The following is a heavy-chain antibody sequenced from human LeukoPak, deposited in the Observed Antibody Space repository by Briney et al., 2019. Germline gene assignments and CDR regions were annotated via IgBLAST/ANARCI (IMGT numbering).Heavy chain of an antibody. CDR2: ISSSSSYI. J-gene: IGHJ4*02. CDR1: GFTFSSYS. Sequence: GGSLRLSCAASGFTFSSYSMNWVRQAPGKGLEWVSSISSSSSYIYYADSVKGRFTISRDNAKNTLYLQMNSLRAEDTAVYYCLKDFGRNLGGPGYWGRGTLVTVSA. D-gene: IGHD3-10*01. CDR3: LKDFGRNLGGPGY. V-gene: IGHV3-21*04.